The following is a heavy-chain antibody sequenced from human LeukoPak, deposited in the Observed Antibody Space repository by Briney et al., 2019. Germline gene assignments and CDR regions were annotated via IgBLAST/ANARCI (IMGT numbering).Heavy chain of an antibody. J-gene: IGHJ5*02. V-gene: IGHV4-34*01. Sequence: PSETLSLTCAVYGGSFSGYYWSWIRQPPGKGLEWIGEINHSGSTNYNPSLKSRVTISVDTSKNQFSLKLSSVTAADTAVYYCARGPPEAIAAAGVDHWGQGTLVTVSS. CDR3: ARGPPEAIAAAGVDH. CDR2: INHSGST. D-gene: IGHD6-13*01. CDR1: GGSFSGYY.